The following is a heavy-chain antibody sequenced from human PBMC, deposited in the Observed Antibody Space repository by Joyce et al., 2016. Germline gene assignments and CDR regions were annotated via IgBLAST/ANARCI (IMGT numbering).Heavy chain of an antibody. CDR1: GDSISSGYW. V-gene: IGHV4-4*02. CDR2: IYRTGST. D-gene: IGHD2-2*01. CDR3: GKMAYCTTTSCLEPH. Sequence: QVQLQESGPGLVRPSETLSLTCAVSGDSISSGYWWSWVRQPPGKGLQWIGEIYRTGSTHYNPSLKSRFTISADMSKNHFFLNLNSVTAADTAVYYCGKMAYCTTTSCLEPHWGQGALVTVSS. J-gene: IGHJ4*02.